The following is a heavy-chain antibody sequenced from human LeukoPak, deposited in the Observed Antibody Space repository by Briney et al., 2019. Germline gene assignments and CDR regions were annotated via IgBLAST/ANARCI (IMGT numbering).Heavy chain of an antibody. J-gene: IGHJ4*02. Sequence: ASVKVSCKASGYTFTGYYMHWVRQAPGQGLEWMGWINPNSGGTNYAQKFQGRVTMTRDTSISTAYMELSRLRSDDTAVYYCARDPRSWILTGLPNYWGQGTLVTVSS. V-gene: IGHV1-2*02. CDR1: GYTFTGYY. CDR3: ARDPRSWILTGLPNY. D-gene: IGHD3-9*01. CDR2: INPNSGGT.